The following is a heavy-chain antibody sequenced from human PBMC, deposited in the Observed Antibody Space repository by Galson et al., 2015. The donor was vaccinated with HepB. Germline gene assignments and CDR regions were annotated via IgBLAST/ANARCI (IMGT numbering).Heavy chain of an antibody. J-gene: IGHJ4*02. D-gene: IGHD6-6*01. V-gene: IGHV3-9*01. CDR1: GFTFDDYA. Sequence: SLRLSCAASGFTFDDYAMHWVRQAPGKGLEWVSGISWNSGSIGYADSVKGRFTISRDNAKNSLYLQMNSLRAEDTALYYCAKSETYSSSSASFFDYWGQGTLVTVSS. CDR2: ISWNSGSI. CDR3: AKSETYSSSSASFFDY.